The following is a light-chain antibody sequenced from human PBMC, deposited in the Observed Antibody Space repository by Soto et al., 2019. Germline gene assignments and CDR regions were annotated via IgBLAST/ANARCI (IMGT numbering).Light chain of an antibody. V-gene: IGLV1-40*01. J-gene: IGLJ3*02. CDR3: QSYDTSLSGSGV. CDR2: GNS. Sequence: QSVLTQPPSVSGAPGQRVTISCTGSNSNLGAGYDVHWYQHLPGTPPKLPIYGNSNRPSGVPDRFSGSKSGTSASLAITGLQAEDEADYYCQSYDTSLSGSGVFGGGTKLTVL. CDR1: NSNLGAGYD.